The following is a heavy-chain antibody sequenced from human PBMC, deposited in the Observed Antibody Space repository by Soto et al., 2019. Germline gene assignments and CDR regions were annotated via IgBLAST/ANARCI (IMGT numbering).Heavy chain of an antibody. CDR2: VFHTGTAY. D-gene: IGHD3-3*01. J-gene: IGHJ4*02. V-gene: IGHV4-30-4*01. CDR1: GGSIRSGDYY. CDR3: VRDSVRFGPAFDS. Sequence: SETLSLTCTVSGGSIRSGDYYWTWIRQPPGKGLEWIGYVFHTGTAYYYNPSLKRRVNMSIDTSKNQFSLTLNSVNAADTAIYYCVRDSVRFGPAFDSWGQGTQVTVSS.